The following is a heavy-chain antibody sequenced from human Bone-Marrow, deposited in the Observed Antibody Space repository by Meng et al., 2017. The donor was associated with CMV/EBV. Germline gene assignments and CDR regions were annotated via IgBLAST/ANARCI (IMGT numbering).Heavy chain of an antibody. CDR3: ARVGCSSTSCPPAGMDV. V-gene: IGHV1-46*01. CDR2: INPSGGST. CDR1: GYTFTSYY. D-gene: IGHD2-2*01. Sequence: ASVKVSCKASGYTFTSYYMHWVRQAPGQGLEWMGIINPSGGSTSYAQKFQGRVTMTRDTSTSTVYMELSSLRSEDTAVYYCARVGCSSTSCPPAGMDVWGQGTTVTVSS. J-gene: IGHJ6*02.